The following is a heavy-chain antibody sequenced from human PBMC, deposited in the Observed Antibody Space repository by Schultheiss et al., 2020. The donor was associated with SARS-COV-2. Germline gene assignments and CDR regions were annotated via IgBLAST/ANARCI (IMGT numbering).Heavy chain of an antibody. J-gene: IGHJ4*02. CDR3: ASRRLRLGELSLYGNDY. CDR1: GGSVTSASDH. D-gene: IGHD3-16*02. CDR2: INHSGST. Sequence: SQTLSLTCPVSGGSVTSASDHWSWIRQPPGKGLEWIGEINHSGSTNYNPSLKSRVTISVDTSKNQFSLKLSSVTAADTAVYYCASRRLRLGELSLYGNDYWGQGTLVTVSS. V-gene: IGHV4-39*07.